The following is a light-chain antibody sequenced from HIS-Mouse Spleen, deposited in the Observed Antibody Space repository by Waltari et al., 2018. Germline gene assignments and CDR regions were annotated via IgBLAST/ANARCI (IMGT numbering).Light chain of an antibody. CDR3: QQYRT. J-gene: IGKJ1*01. CDR2: KAS. Sequence: DIQMTQSPSTLSAPVRDRATITCRASQSISSWLDWYQQKPGKAPKLLIYKASSLESGVPSRFSGSGSGTEFTLTISSLQPDDFATYYCQQYRTFGQGTKVEIK. V-gene: IGKV1-5*03. CDR1: QSISSW.